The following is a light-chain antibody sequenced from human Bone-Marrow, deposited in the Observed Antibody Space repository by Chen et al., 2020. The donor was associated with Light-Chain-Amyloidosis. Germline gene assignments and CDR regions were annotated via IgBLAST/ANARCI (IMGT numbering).Light chain of an antibody. Sequence: SYELTQPPSVSVSPGQTARITCSGDDLPTKYAYWYQQKPGQAPVLVIHRDTERPSGISERFSGSSSGTTAPLTISGVQAEDEADYHCKSADSSGPYEVIFGGGTKLTVL. V-gene: IGLV3-25*03. J-gene: IGLJ2*01. CDR3: KSADSSGPYEVI. CDR2: RDT. CDR1: DLPTKY.